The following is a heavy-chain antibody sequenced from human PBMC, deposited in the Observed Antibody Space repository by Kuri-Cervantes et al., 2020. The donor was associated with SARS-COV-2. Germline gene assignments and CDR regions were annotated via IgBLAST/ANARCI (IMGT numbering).Heavy chain of an antibody. J-gene: IGHJ4*02. Sequence: SETLSLTCAVSGGSISSSNWWSWVRQPPGKGLEWIGEIYHSGSTNYNPSLKSRVTISVDTSENQFSLRLLSMTAADTAVYYCARHIAAAGNFDYWGQGTLVTVSS. D-gene: IGHD6-13*01. V-gene: IGHV4-4*02. CDR2: IYHSGST. CDR1: GGSISSSNW. CDR3: ARHIAAAGNFDY.